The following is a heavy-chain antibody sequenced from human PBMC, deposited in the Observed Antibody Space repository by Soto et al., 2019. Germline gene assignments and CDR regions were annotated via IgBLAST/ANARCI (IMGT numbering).Heavy chain of an antibody. Sequence: ASVKVSCKASGYTFSNYGITWVRQAPGHGLEWLGWVTAFNGATNYAKNVRDRVTLTTDPSTETSYMELRSLRPDDTAVYYCARDGRVSFYYYGMDVWGQGTTVTVSS. V-gene: IGHV1-18*01. J-gene: IGHJ6*02. CDR3: ARDGRVSFYYYGMDV. CDR2: VTAFNGAT. CDR1: GYTFSNYG.